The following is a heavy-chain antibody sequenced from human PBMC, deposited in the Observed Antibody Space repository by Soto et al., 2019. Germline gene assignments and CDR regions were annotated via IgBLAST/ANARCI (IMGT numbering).Heavy chain of an antibody. CDR2: TSYDGNNK. V-gene: IGHV3-30*19. D-gene: IGHD3-16*01. Sequence: QVQLVESGGGVVQPGASLRLSCAASGFRFKSFVMHWVRQAPGKGLEWVAFTSYDGNNKDYGDSVKGRFTVSRDNSQNTLHLKIDFMRPEDTALYYCARWGTTGGFDLWGQGTLVSVSS. CDR1: GFRFKSFV. J-gene: IGHJ4*02. CDR3: ARWGTTGGFDL.